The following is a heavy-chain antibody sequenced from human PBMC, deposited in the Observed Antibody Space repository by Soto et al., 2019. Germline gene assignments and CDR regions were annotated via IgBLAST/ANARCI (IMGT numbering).Heavy chain of an antibody. CDR2: IYHSGST. CDR1: GGSISSGGYS. V-gene: IGHV4-30-2*02. CDR3: ARLHSATPPYYFDY. Sequence: PSETLSLTCAVSGGSISSGGYSWSWIRQPPGKGLEWIGYIYHSGSTYYAQKFQGRVTMTRDTSTSTVYMELSSLRSEDTAVYYCARLHSATPPYYFDYWGQGTLVTVSS. J-gene: IGHJ4*02. D-gene: IGHD1-26*01.